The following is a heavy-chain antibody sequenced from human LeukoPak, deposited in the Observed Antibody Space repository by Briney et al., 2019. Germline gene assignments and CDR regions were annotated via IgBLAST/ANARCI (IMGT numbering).Heavy chain of an antibody. V-gene: IGHV3-30*18. D-gene: IGHD3-22*01. CDR3: AKDGGVYYYDSSGYELGY. Sequence: PGGSLRLSCAASGFTFSSYGMHWVRQAPGKGLEWVAVISYDGSNKYYADSVKGRFTISRDNSKNTLYLQMNSLRAEDTAVYYCAKDGGVYYYDSSGYELGYWGQGTLVTASS. CDR1: GFTFSSYG. J-gene: IGHJ4*02. CDR2: ISYDGSNK.